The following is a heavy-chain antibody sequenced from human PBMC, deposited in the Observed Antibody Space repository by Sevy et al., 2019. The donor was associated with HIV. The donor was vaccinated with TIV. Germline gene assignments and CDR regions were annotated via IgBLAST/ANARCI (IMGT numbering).Heavy chain of an antibody. CDR3: AGGFWSGFDY. J-gene: IGHJ4*02. CDR2: ISGHGGST. V-gene: IGHV3-23*01. Sequence: GGSLRLSCAASGLIFNSYVMSWVRQAPGKGLEWVSSISGHGGSTYYTDSVKGRFTISRDNSRNMLDLEMNSLRDDDTAVYYCAGGFWSGFDYWGQGALVTVSS. D-gene: IGHD3-3*01. CDR1: GLIFNSYV.